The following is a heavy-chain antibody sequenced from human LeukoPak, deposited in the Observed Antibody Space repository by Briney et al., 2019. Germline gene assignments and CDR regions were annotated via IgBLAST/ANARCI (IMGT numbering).Heavy chain of an antibody. CDR3: ARSEQFPYYMDV. D-gene: IGHD6-19*01. CDR2: IYPNRGGT. J-gene: IGHJ6*03. Sequence: SVQVSCKASAYTFTGYYMHWVRQAPAQGGEWMGWIYPNRGGTNYAQKFQGRVTMTRDTSISTAYMELSRLRSDDTAVYYCARSEQFPYYMDVWGKGTTVTVSS. V-gene: IGHV1-2*02. CDR1: AYTFTGYY.